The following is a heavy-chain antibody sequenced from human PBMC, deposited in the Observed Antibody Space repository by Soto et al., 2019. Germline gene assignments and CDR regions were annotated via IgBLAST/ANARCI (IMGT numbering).Heavy chain of an antibody. CDR1: GGSISSYY. D-gene: IGHD3-22*01. V-gene: IGHV4-59*01. CDR3: AIYNSSGWRHNWFDP. CDR2: IYYSGST. J-gene: IGHJ5*02. Sequence: SETLSLTCTVSGGSISSYYWSWIRQPPGKGLEWIGYIYYSGSTNYNPSLKSRVTISVDTSKNQFSLKLSSVTAADTAVYYCAIYNSSGWRHNWFDPWGQGTLVTGSS.